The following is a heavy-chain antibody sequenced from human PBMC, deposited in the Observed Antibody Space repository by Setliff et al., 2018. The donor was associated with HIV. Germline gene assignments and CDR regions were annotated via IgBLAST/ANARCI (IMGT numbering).Heavy chain of an antibody. CDR2: IWYDESHK. J-gene: IGHJ4*02. V-gene: IGHV3-30*02. CDR1: GLTLNSYG. CDR3: AKDVKFFPVPDRGEYIDY. Sequence: PGESLKLSCAGYGLTLNSYGMHWVRQAPGKGLEWLALIWYDESHKYYANSVKGRFTVSRDNSKTTVYLQMNSLRAEDTAVYYCAKDVKFFPVPDRGEYIDYWGQGTLVTVSS. D-gene: IGHD5-12*01.